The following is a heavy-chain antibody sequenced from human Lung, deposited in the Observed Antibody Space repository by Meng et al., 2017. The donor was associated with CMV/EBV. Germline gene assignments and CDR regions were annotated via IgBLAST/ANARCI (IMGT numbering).Heavy chain of an antibody. CDR3: AKDRVYSSRYSGMDV. CDR1: GFTFSSYD. D-gene: IGHD5-12*01. V-gene: IGHV3-30*02. J-gene: IGHJ6*02. Sequence: GESXKISCVASGFTFSSYDMHWVRQAPGKGLEWVAYIRYDGSNEYYVDSVKGRFTISRDNSKNTLYLQMSSLRAEDTAVYYCAKDRVYSSRYSGMDVWGQGXTVTVSS. CDR2: IRYDGSNE.